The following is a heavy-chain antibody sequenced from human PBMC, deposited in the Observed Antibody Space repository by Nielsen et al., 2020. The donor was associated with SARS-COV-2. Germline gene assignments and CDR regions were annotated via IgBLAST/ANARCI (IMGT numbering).Heavy chain of an antibody. CDR2: IYPRDSDT. CDR3: ARNTYGGSTDY. D-gene: IGHD4-23*01. V-gene: IGHV5-51*01. Sequence: GESLKISCQGSGYTFTSYWIGWVRQMPGKGLEWMGVIYPRDSDTRYNPSFQGQVTISADKSFSTVYLQWSGLKASDSAMYYCARNTYGGSTDYWGQGTLVTVSS. J-gene: IGHJ4*02. CDR1: GYTFTSYW.